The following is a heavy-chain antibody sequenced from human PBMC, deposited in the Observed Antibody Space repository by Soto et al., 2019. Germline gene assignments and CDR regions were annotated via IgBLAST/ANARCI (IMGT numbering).Heavy chain of an antibody. V-gene: IGHV1-69*12. J-gene: IGHJ4*02. D-gene: IGHD2-21*02. CDR2: IIPIFGTA. CDR1: GGTFSSYA. Sequence: QVQLVQSGAEVKKPGSSVKVSCKASGGTFSSYAISWVRQAPGQGLEWMGGIIPIFGTANYAQKFQGRVTITADESTSTAYMELSSPRSEDTAVYYCARGPVVVTAMDFDYWGQGTLVTVSS. CDR3: ARGPVVVTAMDFDY.